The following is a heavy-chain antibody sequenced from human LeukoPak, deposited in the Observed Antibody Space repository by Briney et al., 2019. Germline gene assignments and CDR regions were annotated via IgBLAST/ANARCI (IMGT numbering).Heavy chain of an antibody. CDR1: GYTFTGCY. D-gene: IGHD6-19*01. V-gene: IGHV1-2*02. J-gene: IGHJ5*02. Sequence: VASVKVSCKASGYTFTGCYMHWVRQAPGQGLEWMGWINPNSGGTNYAQKFQGRVTMTRDTSISTAYMELSRLRSDDTAVYYCARERLRRIAVAGKSHRNWFDPWGQGTLVTVSS. CDR2: INPNSGGT. CDR3: ARERLRRIAVAGKSHRNWFDP.